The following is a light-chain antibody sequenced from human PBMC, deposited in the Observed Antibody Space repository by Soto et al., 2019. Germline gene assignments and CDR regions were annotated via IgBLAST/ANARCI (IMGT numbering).Light chain of an antibody. V-gene: IGLV1-44*01. CDR2: SNN. CDR3: AGWDDSLNGVV. CDR1: NSNIGSNT. Sequence: QAVVTQPPSASGTPGQRVTIPCSGSNSNIGSNTVNWYQQLPGAAPTILIYSNNQRPSGVPDRFSGSKSGTSASLAITGLQSEDEADYYCAGWDDSLNGVVFGGGTKLTVL. J-gene: IGLJ2*01.